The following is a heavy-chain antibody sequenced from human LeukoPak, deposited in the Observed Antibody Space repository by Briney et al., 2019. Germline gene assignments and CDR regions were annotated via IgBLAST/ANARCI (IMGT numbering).Heavy chain of an antibody. Sequence: TGGSLRLSCAASGFTVSSNYMSWVRQAPGKGLEWVSVIYSGGSTYYADSVKGRFTISRDNSKNTLYLQMNSLRAEDTAVYYCARWVGYCSSTSCYGWFDPWGQGTLVTVPS. D-gene: IGHD2-2*01. CDR3: ARWVGYCSSTSCYGWFDP. CDR1: GFTVSSNY. V-gene: IGHV3-53*01. CDR2: IYSGGST. J-gene: IGHJ5*02.